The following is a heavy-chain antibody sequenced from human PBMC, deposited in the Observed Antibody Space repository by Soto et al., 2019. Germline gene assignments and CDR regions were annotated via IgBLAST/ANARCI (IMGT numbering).Heavy chain of an antibody. J-gene: IGHJ6*02. D-gene: IGHD5-18*01. CDR2: ISYDGVNK. V-gene: IGHV3-30-3*01. CDR1: GFTFSTYA. CDR3: AKDGGGYNYGYVMLDKYYYGMDV. Sequence: QVQLVESGGGVVQPGRSLRLSCAASGFTFSTYAIHWVRQAPGKGLEWVAVISYDGVNKYYADSLRGRFTNARDNSKNKLFLQMSSLRAEDTAVYYCAKDGGGYNYGYVMLDKYYYGMDVWGQGTTVTVSS.